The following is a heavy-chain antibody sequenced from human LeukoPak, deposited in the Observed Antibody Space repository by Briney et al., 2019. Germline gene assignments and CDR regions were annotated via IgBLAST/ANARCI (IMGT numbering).Heavy chain of an antibody. CDR3: ARRYNDYGDYVVPFDY. J-gene: IGHJ4*02. CDR2: ISSSGSTI. CDR1: GFTFSDYY. V-gene: IGHV3-11*01. D-gene: IGHD4-17*01. Sequence: PGGSLRLSCAASGFTFSDYYMSWIRQAPGKGLEWVSYISSSGSTIYYADSVKGRFTTSRDNAKNSLYLQMNSLRAEDTAVYYCARRYNDYGDYVVPFDYWGQGTLVTVSS.